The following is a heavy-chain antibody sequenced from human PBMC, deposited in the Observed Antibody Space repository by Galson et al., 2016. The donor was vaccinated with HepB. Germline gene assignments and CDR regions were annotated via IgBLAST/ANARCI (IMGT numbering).Heavy chain of an antibody. CDR2: LMPLYGSP. CDR1: GRTFSNFA. V-gene: IGHV1-69*13. CDR3: ATQRGSHGYVDY. Sequence: SVKVSCKASGRTFSNFAFNWVRQAPGQGPEWMGGLMPLYGSPNYAQNFQGRLTITVDESTTTVYMDLNSLKSDDTAVYYCATQRGSHGYVDYWGQGTLVTVSS. D-gene: IGHD1-26*01. J-gene: IGHJ4*02.